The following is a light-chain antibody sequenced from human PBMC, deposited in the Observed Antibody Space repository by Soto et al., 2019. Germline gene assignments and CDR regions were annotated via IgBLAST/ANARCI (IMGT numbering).Light chain of an antibody. CDR1: SSDVGSYNR. CDR3: SSFTTSATLL. J-gene: IGLJ2*01. V-gene: IGLV2-18*02. CDR2: EVS. Sequence: QSALTQPPSVSGSPGQSVTISCTGTSSDVGSYNRVSWYQQPPGAAPKLMVYEVSTRPSGVPDRFSGSKSGNTASLIISGLQAEDEADYYCSSFTTSATLLFGGGTKLTVL.